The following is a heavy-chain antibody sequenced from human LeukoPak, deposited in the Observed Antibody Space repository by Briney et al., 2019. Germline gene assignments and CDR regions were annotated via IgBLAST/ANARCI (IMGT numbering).Heavy chain of an antibody. D-gene: IGHD3-10*01. CDR3: ASVRGRTSYY. J-gene: IGHJ4*02. V-gene: IGHV4-34*01. Sequence: SETLSLTCAVYGGSFSGYYWSWIRQPPGKGLEWIGEINHSGSTNYNPSLKSRVTISVDTSKNQFSLKLSSVTAADTAVYYCASVRGRTSYYRGQGTLVTVSS. CDR1: GGSFSGYY. CDR2: INHSGST.